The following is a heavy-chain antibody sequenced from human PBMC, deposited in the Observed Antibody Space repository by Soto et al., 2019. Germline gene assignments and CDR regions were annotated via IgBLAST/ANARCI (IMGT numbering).Heavy chain of an antibody. CDR1: GFTFTNAW. CDR2: IKSKTDGGTT. CDR3: ATYWNQPG. D-gene: IGHD1-1*01. V-gene: IGHV3-15*01. J-gene: IGHJ4*02. Sequence: HLVESGGDLVKPGGSLRLSCAASGFTFTNAWMSWVRQAPGKGPEWVGRIKSKTDGGTTDYAAPVKGRFTISRDDSKSTLYLQRNSLETEDTAVYDCATYWNQPGWGQGTLVTGSS.